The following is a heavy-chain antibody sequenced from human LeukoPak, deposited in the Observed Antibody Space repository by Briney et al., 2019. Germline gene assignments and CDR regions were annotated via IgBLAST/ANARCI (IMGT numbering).Heavy chain of an antibody. V-gene: IGHV3-74*01. CDR3: ARGEYGSAWPNIDY. Sequence: GGSLRLSCAACGFTFSSYWMHWVRQAPGKGLVWVSRINTDGSSTTYADSVKGRFTFSRDNAKNTLFLQMNSLRTEDTAVYYCARGEYGSAWPNIDYWGQGTLVTVSS. CDR1: GFTFSSYW. J-gene: IGHJ4*02. D-gene: IGHD6-19*01. CDR2: INTDGSST.